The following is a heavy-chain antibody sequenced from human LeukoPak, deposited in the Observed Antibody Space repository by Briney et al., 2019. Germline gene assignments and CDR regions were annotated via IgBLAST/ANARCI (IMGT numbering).Heavy chain of an antibody. CDR1: GFTVSSNY. V-gene: IGHV3-53*01. D-gene: IGHD2-21*02. Sequence: GWSLRLSCAASGFTVSSNYMSWVRQAPGKGLEWVSVIYSGGSTYYADSVKGRFTISRDNSKNTLYLQMNSLRAEDTAVYYCAKDWPYCGGDCYSGSAFDIWGQGTMVTVSS. CDR3: AKDWPYCGGDCYSGSAFDI. CDR2: IYSGGST. J-gene: IGHJ3*02.